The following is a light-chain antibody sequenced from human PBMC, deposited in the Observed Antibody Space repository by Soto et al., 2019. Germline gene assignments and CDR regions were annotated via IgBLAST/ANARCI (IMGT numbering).Light chain of an antibody. Sequence: IVMTQSPDSLAVSLGERATINCKSSQSLFYSYNNYNYLAWYQQKPGQPPKVLIYWASTRASGVPDRFSGSGSGTEFTLTISSLQAEDGAVYYCQEYLNSLPAFGQGTKVDIK. CDR1: QSLFYSYNNYNY. J-gene: IGKJ1*01. CDR3: QEYLNSLPA. V-gene: IGKV4-1*01. CDR2: WAS.